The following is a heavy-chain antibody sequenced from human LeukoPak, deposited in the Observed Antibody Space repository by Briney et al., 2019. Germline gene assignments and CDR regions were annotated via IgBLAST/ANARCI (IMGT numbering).Heavy chain of an antibody. CDR3: ARDLRGYSYGYTYYFDY. D-gene: IGHD5-18*01. CDR2: ISAYNGNT. J-gene: IGHJ4*02. CDR1: GYTFTNYG. Sequence: GASVKVSCKASGYTFTNYGISWVRQAPGQGLEWMGWISAYNGNTYYSQKVQGRVTMTTDTSTSTVYMELRGLRPDDTAVYYCARDLRGYSYGYTYYFDYWGQGTLVTVSS. V-gene: IGHV1-18*01.